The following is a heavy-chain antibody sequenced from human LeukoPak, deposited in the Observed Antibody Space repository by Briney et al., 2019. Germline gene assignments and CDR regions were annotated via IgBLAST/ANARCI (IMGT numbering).Heavy chain of an antibody. J-gene: IGHJ4*02. CDR3: GRADSEDDFWRGYYPFDY. CDR1: AFTFSSDT. D-gene: IGHD3-3*01. V-gene: IGHV3-21*01. Sequence: GGSLRLSCAASAFTFSSDTMNWVSQAPGKGLEWVSSISSSSSYIYYADSVKGRFTISRDNAKNSLYLQMNSLRAEDTAVYYCGRADSEDDFWRGYYPFDYWGQGTLVTVSS. CDR2: ISSSSSYI.